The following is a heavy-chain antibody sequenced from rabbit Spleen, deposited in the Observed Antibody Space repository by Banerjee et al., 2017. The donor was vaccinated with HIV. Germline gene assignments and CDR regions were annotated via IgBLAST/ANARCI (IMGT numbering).Heavy chain of an antibody. D-gene: IGHD1-1*01. CDR1: GWDLSSSYF. V-gene: IGHV1S40*01. CDR3: ARDHISGGVAISRLDL. Sequence: QSLEESGGDLVKPGASLTLTCTASGWDLSSSYFIYWVRQAPGKGLEWIGIIYGSSSGSTWYASWVNGRFTISKTSSTTVTLQMTSLTPADTATYFCARDHISGGVAISRLDLWGQGTLVTVS. CDR2: IYGSSSGST. J-gene: IGHJ3*01.